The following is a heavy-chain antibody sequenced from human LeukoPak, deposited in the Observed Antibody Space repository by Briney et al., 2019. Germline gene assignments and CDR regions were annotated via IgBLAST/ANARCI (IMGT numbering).Heavy chain of an antibody. CDR2: IDPSDSDT. J-gene: IGHJ4*02. D-gene: IGHD5-18*01. CDR3: ARQTAMGRSGDY. V-gene: IGHV5-51*01. Sequence: GESLKISCKASGSSFTTYWIGWVRQMPGKGLEWMGIIDPSDSDTRYTPSFQGQVTISADKSLTTAYLQRNSLKASDTALYYCARQTAMGRSGDYWGQGTLVTVSS. CDR1: GSSFTTYW.